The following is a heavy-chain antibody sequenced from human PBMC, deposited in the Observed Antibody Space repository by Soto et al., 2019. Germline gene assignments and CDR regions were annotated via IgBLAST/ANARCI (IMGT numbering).Heavy chain of an antibody. CDR3: TTVDYDILTGYSPFDY. CDR1: GFTFSDYA. CDR2: VRNKAYGGTT. V-gene: IGHV3-49*03. Sequence: TGGSLRLSCTTSGFTFSDYAFCWFRQAPGKGLEWVGVVRNKAYGGTTDYAASVKGRFDISRDDSKSIAYLQMNSVTTEDTGVYYCTTVDYDILTGYSPFDYWGQGTLVTVS. J-gene: IGHJ4*02. D-gene: IGHD3-9*01.